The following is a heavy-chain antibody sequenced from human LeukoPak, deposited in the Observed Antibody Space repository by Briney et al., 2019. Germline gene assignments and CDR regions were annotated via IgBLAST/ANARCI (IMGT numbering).Heavy chain of an antibody. Sequence: SQTLSLTCTVSGGSISSGGYYWSWIRQPPGKGLEWIGYIYYSGSTYYNPSLKSRVTISVDTSKNQFSLKLSSVTAADTAVYYCARDSFETVAASVWVGVFDPWGQGTLVTVSS. CDR2: IYYSGST. CDR3: ARDSFETVAASVWVGVFDP. V-gene: IGHV4-30-4*08. D-gene: IGHD6-19*01. CDR1: GGSISSGGYY. J-gene: IGHJ5*02.